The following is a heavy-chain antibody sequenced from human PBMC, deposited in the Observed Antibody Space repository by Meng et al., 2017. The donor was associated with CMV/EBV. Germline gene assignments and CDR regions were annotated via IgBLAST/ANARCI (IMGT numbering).Heavy chain of an antibody. Sequence: GGSLRLSCKGSGYSFTSYWIGWVRQMPGKGLEWMGIIYPGDSDTRYSPSFQGQVTISADKSISTAYLQWSSLKASDTAMYYCARAPRGDFWSGRFLDMDVWGQGTTVTVSS. D-gene: IGHD3-3*01. CDR2: IYPGDSDT. V-gene: IGHV5-51*01. CDR1: GYSFTSYW. J-gene: IGHJ6*02. CDR3: ARAPRGDFWSGRFLDMDV.